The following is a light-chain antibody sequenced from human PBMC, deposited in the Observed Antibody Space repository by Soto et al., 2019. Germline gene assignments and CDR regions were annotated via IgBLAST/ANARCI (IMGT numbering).Light chain of an antibody. Sequence: DIQMTQSPSSLSASVGDRVTITCRASQSISSYLNWYQQKPGKAPKLLIYAASSLQSGVPSRFSGSGSGTDFTLTISSLQPEDFATYYCQQGYSTLQWTFGQGTKVEIK. CDR3: QQGYSTLQWT. J-gene: IGKJ1*01. V-gene: IGKV1-39*01. CDR2: AAS. CDR1: QSISSY.